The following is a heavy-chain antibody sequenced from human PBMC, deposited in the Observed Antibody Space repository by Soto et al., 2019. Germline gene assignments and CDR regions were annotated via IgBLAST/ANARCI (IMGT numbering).Heavy chain of an antibody. CDR2: IYYSGST. Sequence: PSETLSLTCTVSGGSISSSSYYWGWIRQPPGKGLEWIGCIYYSGSTYYNPSLKSRVTISVDTSKNQFSLKLSSVTAADTAVYYCARVKKYWDSSGNWFDPWGQGTLVTVSS. V-gene: IGHV4-39*07. CDR3: ARVKKYWDSSGNWFDP. J-gene: IGHJ5*02. CDR1: GGSISSSSYY. D-gene: IGHD3-22*01.